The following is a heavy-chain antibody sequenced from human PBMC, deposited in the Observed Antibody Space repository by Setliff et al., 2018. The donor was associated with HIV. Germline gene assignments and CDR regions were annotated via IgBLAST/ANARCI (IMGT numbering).Heavy chain of an antibody. J-gene: IGHJ1*01. Sequence: GESLKISCKGFGYSFSNYWIGWVRQMAGKGLEWMGIIYPDDSDIRYSPSFQGQVTTSVDKSINTAYLQWTSLKASDTGMYYCARAAIGYCSGGSCYTTEYFQHWGQGTLVTVSS. CDR2: IYPDDSDI. D-gene: IGHD2-15*01. CDR3: ARAAIGYCSGGSCYTTEYFQH. CDR1: GYSFSNYW. V-gene: IGHV5-51*01.